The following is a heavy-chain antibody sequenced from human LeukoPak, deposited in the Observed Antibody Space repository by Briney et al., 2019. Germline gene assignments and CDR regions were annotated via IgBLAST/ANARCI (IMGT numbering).Heavy chain of an antibody. CDR2: IKQDGSEK. CDR3: ARERGSGSYHPFDP. Sequence: PGGSLRLSCAASGFTFSGYWMTWVRQAPGKGLEWVANIKQDGSEKYYVDSVKGRFTISRDNAKNSLYLQMNSLRAEDTAVYYCARERGSGSYHPFDPRGQGTLVTVSS. J-gene: IGHJ5*02. D-gene: IGHD3-10*01. CDR1: GFTFSGYW. V-gene: IGHV3-7*01.